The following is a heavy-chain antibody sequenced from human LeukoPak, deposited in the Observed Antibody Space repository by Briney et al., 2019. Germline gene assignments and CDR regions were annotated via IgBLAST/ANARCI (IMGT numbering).Heavy chain of an antibody. J-gene: IGHJ6*03. Sequence: SETLSLTCTVSGGSISSHYWSWIRQPPGKGLEWIGYIYYSGSTNYNPSLKSRVTISVGTSKNQFSLKLSSVTAADTAVYYCARDLLTGDFWSGYNNYYYMDVWGKGTTVTVSS. D-gene: IGHD3-3*01. CDR3: ARDLLTGDFWSGYNNYYYMDV. V-gene: IGHV4-59*11. CDR2: IYYSGST. CDR1: GGSISSHY.